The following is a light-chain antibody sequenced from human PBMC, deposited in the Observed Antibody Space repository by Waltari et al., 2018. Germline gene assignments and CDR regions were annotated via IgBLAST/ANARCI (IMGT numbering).Light chain of an antibody. Sequence: QSALTQPASVSVSPGQSVTIFCAGTSNDVGCYNSVSWYQEHPGQAPRVIIYDASDRPSGVSDRFSGSKSGNTASLTISGLQAEDEADYYCSSQSSNDVVLFGGGTKLTVL. J-gene: IGLJ2*01. V-gene: IGLV2-14*01. CDR3: SSQSSNDVVL. CDR2: DAS. CDR1: SNDVGCYNS.